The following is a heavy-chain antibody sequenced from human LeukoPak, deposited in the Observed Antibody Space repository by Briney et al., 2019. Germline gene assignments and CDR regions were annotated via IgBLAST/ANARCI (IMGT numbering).Heavy chain of an antibody. V-gene: IGHV3-30-3*02. CDR1: GFTFSNYA. CDR3: ASSPFRIGAAGIDN. CDR2: ISYDGSNK. Sequence: PGGSLRLSCAASGFTFSNYAMHWVRQAPGKGLEWVAVISYDGSNKYYTGSVNGRFTISRDNSKNTLYVQMDSLRVEDTAVYYCASSPFRIGAAGIDNWGQGTLVTVSS. D-gene: IGHD6-13*01. J-gene: IGHJ4*02.